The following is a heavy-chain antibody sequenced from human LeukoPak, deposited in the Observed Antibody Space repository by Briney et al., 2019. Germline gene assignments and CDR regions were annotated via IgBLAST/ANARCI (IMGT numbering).Heavy chain of an antibody. CDR3: ARATTASARDH. D-gene: IGHD1-14*01. CDR2: LNQDADRE. CDR1: GFNFRAYW. J-gene: IGHJ4*02. Sequence: GGSLRLSCAASGFNFRAYWMSWARQAPGKGLEWVASLNQDADREYYVDSVKGRFTISRDNAKNSLYLQMDSPRVEDTAVYYCARATTASARDHWGQGTLVTVSS. V-gene: IGHV3-7*01.